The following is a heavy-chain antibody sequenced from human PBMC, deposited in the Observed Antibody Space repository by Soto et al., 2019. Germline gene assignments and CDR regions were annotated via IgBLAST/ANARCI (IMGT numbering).Heavy chain of an antibody. V-gene: IGHV3-23*01. CDR3: GVLLEWLLYPFYPFDS. D-gene: IGHD3-3*01. CDR2: ISGSGGST. CDR1: GFTFSSYA. J-gene: IGHJ4*02. Sequence: GGSLRLSCAASGFTFSSYAMSWVRQAPGKGLEWVSAISGSGGSTYYADSVKGRFTISRDNSKNTLYLQMNSLRAEDTAVYYWGVLLEWLLYPFYPFDSWGQGTLVTVSS.